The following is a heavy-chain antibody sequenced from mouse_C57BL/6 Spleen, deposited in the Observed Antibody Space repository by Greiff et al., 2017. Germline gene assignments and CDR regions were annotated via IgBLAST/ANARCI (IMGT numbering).Heavy chain of an antibody. CDR2: IYPSDSET. CDR1: GYTFTSYW. CDR3: ARSGYGYDY. V-gene: IGHV1-61*01. D-gene: IGHD2-2*01. J-gene: IGHJ2*01. Sequence: QVQLQQPGAELVRPGSSVKLSCKASGYTFTSYWMDWVKQRPGQGLEWIGNIYPSDSETHYNQKFKDKATLTVDKSSSTAYMQLSSLPSEDYAVYCCARSGYGYDYWGQGTTLTVSS.